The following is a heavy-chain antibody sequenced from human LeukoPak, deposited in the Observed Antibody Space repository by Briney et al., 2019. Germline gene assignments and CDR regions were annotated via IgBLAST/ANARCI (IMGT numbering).Heavy chain of an antibody. CDR3: ARGVGTEYYYDSGGYYLGFDY. Sequence: SVKVSCKASGGTFSSYAISWVRQAPGQGLEWMGGIIPIFGTANYAQKFQGRVTITTDESTSTAYMELSSLRSEDTAVYYCARGVGTEYYYDSGGYYLGFDYWGQGTLVTVSS. CDR2: IIPIFGTA. D-gene: IGHD3-22*01. CDR1: GGTFSSYA. J-gene: IGHJ4*02. V-gene: IGHV1-69*05.